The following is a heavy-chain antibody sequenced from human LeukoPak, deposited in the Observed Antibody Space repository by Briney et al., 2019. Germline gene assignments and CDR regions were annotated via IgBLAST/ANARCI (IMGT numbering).Heavy chain of an antibody. D-gene: IGHD4-23*01. V-gene: IGHV1-18*01. CDR2: ISAYNGNT. CDR3: ARVPYDYGGNSPWFDP. Sequence: ASVKVSCKASGYTFTSYGISWVRQAPGQGLEWMGWISAYNGNTNYAQKLQGRVTMTTDTSTSTAYMELRSLRSDDTAVYYCARVPYDYGGNSPWFDPWGQGTLVTVSS. J-gene: IGHJ5*02. CDR1: GYTFTSYG.